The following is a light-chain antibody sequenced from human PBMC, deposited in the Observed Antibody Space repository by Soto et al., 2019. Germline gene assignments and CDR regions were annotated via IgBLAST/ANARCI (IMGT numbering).Light chain of an antibody. CDR3: AACDDSLNGVV. CDR2: SNN. V-gene: IGLV1-44*01. CDR1: SSNIGSNT. Sequence: QSVLTQPPSASGTPGQRVTISCSGSSSNIGSNTVNWYQQLPGTAPKLLIYSNNQRPSGVPGRFSGSKAGTSASLAISGLQAEDEADYYCAACDDSLNGVVFGGGTKVTVL. J-gene: IGLJ2*01.